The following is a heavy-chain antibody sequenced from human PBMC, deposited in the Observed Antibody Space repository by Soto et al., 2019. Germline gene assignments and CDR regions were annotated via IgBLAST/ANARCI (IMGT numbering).Heavy chain of an antibody. CDR1: GFTFSSYR. CDR2: IWYDGSNK. CDR3: ARGYYYDSSESSDY. J-gene: IGHJ4*02. V-gene: IGHV3-33*01. Sequence: GGSLRLYCAASGFTFSSYRMHWVRQAPGKGLEWVAVIWYDGSNKYYADSVKGRFTISRDNSKNTLYLQMNSLRAEDTAVYYCARGYYYDSSESSDYWGQGTLVTVSS. D-gene: IGHD3-22*01.